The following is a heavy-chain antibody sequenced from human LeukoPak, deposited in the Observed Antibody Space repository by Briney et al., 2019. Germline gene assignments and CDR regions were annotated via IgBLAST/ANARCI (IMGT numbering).Heavy chain of an antibody. CDR2: INPNSGGT. V-gene: IGHV1-2*02. Sequence: ASVKVSCKASGYTFTSYYMHWVRQAPGRGLEWMGWINPNSGGTNYAQKFQGRVTMTRDTSISTAYMELSRLRSDDTAVYYCAREAAAAGTDYWGQGTLVTVSS. D-gene: IGHD6-13*01. J-gene: IGHJ4*02. CDR3: AREAAAAGTDY. CDR1: GYTFTSYY.